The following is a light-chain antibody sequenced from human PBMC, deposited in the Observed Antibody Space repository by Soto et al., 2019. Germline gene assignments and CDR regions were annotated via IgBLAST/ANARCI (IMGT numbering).Light chain of an antibody. V-gene: IGKV3-11*01. J-gene: IGKJ5*01. CDR1: RSVSSY. CDR2: DAS. CDR3: QQRSNWPIT. Sequence: EIVLTQSPATLSLSPGESATLSCMATRSVSSYLAWYQRKPGQAPRLLIYDASSRPTDIPARFSGSGSGTYFTLTISSLEPEDFALYYCQQRSNWPITFGQGTRLEIK.